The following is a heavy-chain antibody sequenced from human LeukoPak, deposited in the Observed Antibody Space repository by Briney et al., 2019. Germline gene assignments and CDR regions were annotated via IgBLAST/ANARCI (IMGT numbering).Heavy chain of an antibody. D-gene: IGHD3-10*01. CDR3: ARFDYYGSGGLFDQ. CDR1: GFTFSSYS. Sequence: PGGSLRLSCAASGFTFSSYSMNWVRQAPGKGLEWVSYISSSSSTIYYADSVKGRFTISRDNAKNSLYLQMNSLRAEDTAVYYCARFDYYGSGGLFDQWGQGTLVTVSS. CDR2: ISSSSSTI. V-gene: IGHV3-48*04. J-gene: IGHJ4*02.